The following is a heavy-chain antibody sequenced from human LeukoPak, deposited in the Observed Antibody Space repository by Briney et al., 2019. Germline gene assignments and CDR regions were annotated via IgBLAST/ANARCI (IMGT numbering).Heavy chain of an antibody. CDR2: INPNSGGT. J-gene: IGHJ4*02. V-gene: IGHV1-2*06. CDR3: AREIGGYGIYYFDY. CDR1: GYTFTGYY. D-gene: IGHD5-12*01. Sequence: ASVKVSCKASGYTFTGYYMHWVRQAPGQGLEWMGRINPNSGGTNYAQKFQGRVTMTRDTSISTAYMELSRLRSDDTAVYYCAREIGGYGIYYFDYWGQGTLVTVSS.